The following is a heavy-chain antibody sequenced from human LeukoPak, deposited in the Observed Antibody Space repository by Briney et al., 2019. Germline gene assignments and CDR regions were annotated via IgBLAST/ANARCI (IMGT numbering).Heavy chain of an antibody. CDR3: ATDYGPKEAAAGTGSLGY. CDR1: GGTFSSYA. V-gene: IGHV1-69*11. Sequence: SVKVSCKASGGTFSSYAISWVRQAPGQGLEWMGRIIPILGTANYAQKFQGRVTITADESTSTAYMELSSLRSEDTAVYYCATDYGPKEAAAGTGSLGYWGQGTLVTVSS. J-gene: IGHJ4*02. D-gene: IGHD6-13*01. CDR2: IIPILGTA.